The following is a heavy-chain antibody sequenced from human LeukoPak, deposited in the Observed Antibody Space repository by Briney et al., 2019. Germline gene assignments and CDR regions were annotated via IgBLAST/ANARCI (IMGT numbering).Heavy chain of an antibody. CDR3: ASSSSRRRYFDY. Sequence: SETLSLTCAVSGGSISSGGYSWSWIRQPPGKGLEWIGYIYHSGSTYYNPSLKSRVTISVDRSKNQFSLKLSSVTAADTAVYYCASSSSRRRYFDYWGQGTLVTVSS. CDR1: GGSISSGGYS. CDR2: IYHSGST. V-gene: IGHV4-30-2*01. J-gene: IGHJ4*02. D-gene: IGHD6-13*01.